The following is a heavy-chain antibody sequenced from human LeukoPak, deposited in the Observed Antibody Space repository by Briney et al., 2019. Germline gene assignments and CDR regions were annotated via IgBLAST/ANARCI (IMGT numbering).Heavy chain of an antibody. Sequence: SETLSLTCTVSDASFSSYYWSWIRQPAGKGLEWIGRIYISGSTNYNPSLKSRVTMSVGTSKTQFSLKLSSVTAADTAVYYCARASYDSSGYYYFDYWGQGTLVTVSS. J-gene: IGHJ4*02. CDR3: ARASYDSSGYYYFDY. V-gene: IGHV4-4*07. CDR2: IYISGST. CDR1: DASFSSYY. D-gene: IGHD3-22*01.